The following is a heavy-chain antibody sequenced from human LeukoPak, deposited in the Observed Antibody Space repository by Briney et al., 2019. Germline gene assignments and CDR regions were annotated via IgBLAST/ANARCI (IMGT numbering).Heavy chain of an antibody. J-gene: IGHJ4*02. CDR3: AKVIVGAKAFGY. CDR1: GFTFSSYS. D-gene: IGHD1-26*01. CDR2: ISGSGGTT. V-gene: IGHV3-23*01. Sequence: PGGSLRLSCAASGFTFSSYSMNWVRQAPGKGLEWVSAISGSGGTTDYADSVKGRFTISRDNSKNTLYLQMDSLRAEDTAVYYCAKVIVGAKAFGYWGQGTLVTVSS.